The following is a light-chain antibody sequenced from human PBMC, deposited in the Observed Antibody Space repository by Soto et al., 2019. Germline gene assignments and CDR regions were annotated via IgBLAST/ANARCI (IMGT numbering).Light chain of an antibody. CDR1: SSNIGSNY. J-gene: IGLJ2*01. CDR2: RNN. Sequence: QAVLTQPPSASGTPGQRVTISCSGSSSNIGSNYVYWYQQLPGTAPKLLIYRNNQRPSWVPDRFSGSASGASASLAISGPRSEDEADYYCASWDDSLSGVVFGGGTKLTVL. CDR3: ASWDDSLSGVV. V-gene: IGLV1-47*01.